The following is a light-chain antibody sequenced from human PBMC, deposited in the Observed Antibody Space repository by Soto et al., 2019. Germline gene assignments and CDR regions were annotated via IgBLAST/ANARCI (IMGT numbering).Light chain of an antibody. CDR1: QSVSSSF. J-gene: IGKJ3*01. CDR2: GAS. CDR3: QQYGRSPGLYT. V-gene: IGKV3-20*01. Sequence: EIVLTQSPGTLSLSPGERATLSCRASQSVSSSFLAWYQQKPGQAPRLLIYGASSRATGIPDRFSGSGSGTDFTLTSSRLEPEDFAVYYCQQYGRSPGLYTFGPGTKVDIK.